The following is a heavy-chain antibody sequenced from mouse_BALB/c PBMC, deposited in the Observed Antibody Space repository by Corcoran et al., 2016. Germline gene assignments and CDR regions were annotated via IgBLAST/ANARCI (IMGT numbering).Heavy chain of an antibody. Sequence: LVKTGASVKISCKASGYSFTGYYMHWVKQSHGKSLEWIGYISCYNGATSYNQKFKGKATFTVDTYSSTAYMQFNSLTSEDSAVYYCARSEGMITTYYWGQGTTLTVSS. CDR3: ARSEGMITTYY. D-gene: IGHD2-4*01. J-gene: IGHJ2*01. CDR1: GYSFTGYY. CDR2: ISCYNGAT. V-gene: IGHV1S34*01.